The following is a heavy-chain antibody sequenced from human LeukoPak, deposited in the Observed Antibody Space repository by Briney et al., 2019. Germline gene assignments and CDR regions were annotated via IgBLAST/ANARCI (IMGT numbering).Heavy chain of an antibody. CDR2: IYETGST. CDR1: GGSLSSSSYY. V-gene: IGHV4-39*07. D-gene: IGHD4-11*01. J-gene: IGHJ6*03. CDR3: ARVFARATVQYYYYYMDV. Sequence: SETLSLTCSVSGGSLSSSSYYWGWIRQPPGRGLEWIGNIYETGSTNYNPSLKSRVTISVDTSKNQFSLKLSSVTAADTAVYYCARVFARATVQYYYYYMDVWGKGTTVTVSS.